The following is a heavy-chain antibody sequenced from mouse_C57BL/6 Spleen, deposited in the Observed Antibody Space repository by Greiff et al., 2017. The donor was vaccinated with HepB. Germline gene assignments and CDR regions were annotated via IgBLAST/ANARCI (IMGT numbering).Heavy chain of an antibody. J-gene: IGHJ2*01. CDR1: GYAFTNYL. D-gene: IGHD2-3*01. CDR3: ARCDGYYPFDY. V-gene: IGHV1-54*01. Sequence: QVQLQQSGAELVRPGPSVKVSCKASGYAFTNYLIEWVKQRPGQGLEWIGVINPGSGGTNYNEKFKGKATLTADKSSSTAYMQRSSLTSEDSAVYFCARCDGYYPFDYWGQGTTLTVSS. CDR2: INPGSGGT.